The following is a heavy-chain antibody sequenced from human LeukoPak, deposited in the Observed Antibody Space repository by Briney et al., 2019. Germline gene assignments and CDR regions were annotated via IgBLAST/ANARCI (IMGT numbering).Heavy chain of an antibody. CDR1: GGSISSSSYY. CDR3: ARRRSGYDYYYYYYMDV. J-gene: IGHJ6*03. D-gene: IGHD5-12*01. CDR2: IYYSGST. Sequence: PSETLSLTCTVSGGSISSSSYYWGWIRQPPGKGLEWIGSIYYSGSTYYNPSLKSRVTISVDTSKNQFSLKLSSVTAADTAVYYCARRRSGYDYYYYYYMDVWGKGTTVTISS. V-gene: IGHV4-39*01.